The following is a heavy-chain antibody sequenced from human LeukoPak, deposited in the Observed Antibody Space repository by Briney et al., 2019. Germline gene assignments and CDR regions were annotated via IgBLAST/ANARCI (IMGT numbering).Heavy chain of an antibody. CDR1: GGSISSSSYY. V-gene: IGHV4-39*07. J-gene: IGHJ5*02. CDR3: ARDRSSWYDWFDP. Sequence: SETLSLTCTVSGGSISSSSYYWGWIRQPPGKGLEWIGSIYYSGSTYYNPSLKSRVTISVDTSKNQFSLKLSSVTAADTAVYYCARDRSSWYDWFDPWGQGTLVTVSS. D-gene: IGHD6-13*01. CDR2: IYYSGST.